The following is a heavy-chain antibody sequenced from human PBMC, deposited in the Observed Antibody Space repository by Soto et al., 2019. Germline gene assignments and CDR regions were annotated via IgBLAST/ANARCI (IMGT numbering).Heavy chain of an antibody. V-gene: IGHV3-53*01. Sequence: PGGSLRLSCAASGFTVSSNYMSWVRQAPGKGLEWVSVIYSGGSTYYADSVKGRFTISRDNSKNTLYLQMNSLRAEDTAVYYCARTAKLLRGGWSEYYYYYGMDVWGQGTTVTVSS. D-gene: IGHD6-19*01. CDR1: GFTVSSNY. CDR3: ARTAKLLRGGWSEYYYYYGMDV. CDR2: IYSGGST. J-gene: IGHJ6*02.